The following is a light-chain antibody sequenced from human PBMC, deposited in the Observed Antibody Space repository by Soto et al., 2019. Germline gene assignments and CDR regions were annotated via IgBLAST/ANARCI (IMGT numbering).Light chain of an antibody. V-gene: IGKV3-20*01. Sequence: EIVLTQSPGTLSLSLGERATLSCRASQSVSRSFLTWYQQKPGQAPRLLIYGASSRATGIPDRFSGSGSGTDFTLTISRLEPEHFAVYYCQQYGSSAGYTFGQGTKLEIK. J-gene: IGKJ2*01. CDR1: QSVSRSF. CDR2: GAS. CDR3: QQYGSSAGYT.